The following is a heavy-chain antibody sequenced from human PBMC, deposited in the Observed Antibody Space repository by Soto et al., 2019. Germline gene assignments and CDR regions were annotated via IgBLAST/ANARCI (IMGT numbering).Heavy chain of an antibody. CDR3: ARVRNTRYTYESPGGPLSK. D-gene: IGHD5-18*01. Sequence: QVQLVQSGAEVRQPGASVKVSCEASGYIFTSYDFSWVRQAAGQGLEWMGWMNPDTGHTGYAQRFQGRRTLTRNTSITTAYMELNSLTSDDTAIYYCARVRNTRYTYESPGGPLSKWGQGTLVTVTS. J-gene: IGHJ4*02. CDR2: MNPDTGHT. V-gene: IGHV1-8*01. CDR1: GYIFTSYD.